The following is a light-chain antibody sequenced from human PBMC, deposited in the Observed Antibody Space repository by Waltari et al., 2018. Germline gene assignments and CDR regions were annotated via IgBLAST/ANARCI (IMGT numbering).Light chain of an antibody. CDR2: GNI. Sequence: QSVLTQPPSVSGAPGQRVTISCTGSSSNIRAGYDVPWYQQLPGTAPKLLIYGNINRPSGVPDRFSGSKSGTSASLAITGLQAEDEADYYCQSYDNSLSGWVFGGGTKLTVL. V-gene: IGLV1-40*01. J-gene: IGLJ3*02. CDR1: SSNIRAGYD. CDR3: QSYDNSLSGWV.